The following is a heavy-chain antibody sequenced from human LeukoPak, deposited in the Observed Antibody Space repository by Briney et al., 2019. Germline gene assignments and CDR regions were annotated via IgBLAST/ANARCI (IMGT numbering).Heavy chain of an antibody. Sequence: ASVKVSCKTSGYTFTVYFMHWVRQAPGQGLEWMGWINPNSGGTNYAQKFQGRVTMTRDTSISTAYMELTRLTSDDTAVYYCARVGVGTSYFFDYWGQGNLVTVSS. CDR2: INPNSGGT. CDR1: GYTFTVYF. V-gene: IGHV1-2*02. D-gene: IGHD4-23*01. J-gene: IGHJ4*02. CDR3: ARVGVGTSYFFDY.